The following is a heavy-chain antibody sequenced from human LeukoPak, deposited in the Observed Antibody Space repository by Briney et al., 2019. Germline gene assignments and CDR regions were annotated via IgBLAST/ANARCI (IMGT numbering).Heavy chain of an antibody. J-gene: IGHJ4*02. CDR3: AKFEGHPWGTYHHDY. V-gene: IGHV3-23*01. D-gene: IGHD3-16*01. CDR2: IFGGGAGS. CDR1: GFIFSDYA. Sequence: GGSLRLSCAASGFIFSDYAMGWVRQAPGKGLEWVSAIFGGGAGSYSAGSVKGRFTISRDNSKNTLYLQMTSLRADDTAVYYCAKFEGHPWGTYHHDYWCQGTLVTVSS.